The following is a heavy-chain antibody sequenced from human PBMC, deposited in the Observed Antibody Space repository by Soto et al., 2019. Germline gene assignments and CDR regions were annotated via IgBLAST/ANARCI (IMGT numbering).Heavy chain of an antibody. Sequence: GGSLRLSCATSGFTFSSYAIHWVRQAPGNGLEWVAVISYDGSNKNYADSVKGRFTISRDNSKNTVDLQMNSLRAEDTSVYYCARDGVGVVPAAIRFDYWGQGTLVTVSS. V-gene: IGHV3-30-3*01. D-gene: IGHD2-2*01. CDR2: ISYDGSNK. J-gene: IGHJ4*02. CDR1: GFTFSSYA. CDR3: ARDGVGVVPAAIRFDY.